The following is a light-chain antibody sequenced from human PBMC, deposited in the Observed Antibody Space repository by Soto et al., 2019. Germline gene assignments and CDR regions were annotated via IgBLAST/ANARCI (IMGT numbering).Light chain of an antibody. Sequence: SVLTQPASVSGSPGQSITISCTGTSNDIGAYNYVSWYLQHPGKAPKLMIYDVRNRPSGVSNRFSGSKSGNTASLTISGLHTEDEADYYCSSYVSSSTLVFGTGTKVTVL. J-gene: IGLJ1*01. CDR3: SSYVSSSTLV. CDR1: SNDIGAYNY. CDR2: DVR. V-gene: IGLV2-14*01.